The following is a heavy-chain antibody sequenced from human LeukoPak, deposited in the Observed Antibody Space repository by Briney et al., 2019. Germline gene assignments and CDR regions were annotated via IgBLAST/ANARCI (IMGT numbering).Heavy chain of an antibody. CDR1: GGSISSGSYY. V-gene: IGHV4-61*02. CDR3: ARDHCSGGSCYRDYYYYYMDV. D-gene: IGHD2-15*01. Sequence: PSQTLSLTCTVSGGSISSGSYYWSWIRQPAGKGREWLGRIYTSGRTNSNPSLKSRVTLSVDTSKNQFSLKLSSVTAADTAVYYCARDHCSGGSCYRDYYYYYMDVWGKGTTVTVSS. CDR2: IYTSGRT. J-gene: IGHJ6*03.